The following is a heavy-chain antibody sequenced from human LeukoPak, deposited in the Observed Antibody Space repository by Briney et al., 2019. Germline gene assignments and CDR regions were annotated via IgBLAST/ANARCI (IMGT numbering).Heavy chain of an antibody. J-gene: IGHJ4*02. V-gene: IGHV3-21*01. D-gene: IGHD6-13*01. Sequence: GGSPRLSCAASGFTFSSYSMNWVRQAPGKGLEWVSSISSSSSYIYYADSVKGRFTISRDNAKNSLYLQMNSLRAKDTAVYYCARDPREQQLVPYFDYWGQGTLVTVSS. CDR3: ARDPREQQLVPYFDY. CDR2: ISSSSSYI. CDR1: GFTFSSYS.